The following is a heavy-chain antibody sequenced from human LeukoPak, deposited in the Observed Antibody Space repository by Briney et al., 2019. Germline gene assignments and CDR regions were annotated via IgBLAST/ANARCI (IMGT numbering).Heavy chain of an antibody. Sequence: PGESLRLSCAASGFTLSSYWMSWVRQAPGKGLEWVSAISGSGGSTYYADSVKGRFTISRDNSKNTLYLQMNSLRAEDTAVYYCATHYLGVVVPAAIGVYYYMDIWGKGTTVTVSS. CDR2: ISGSGGST. J-gene: IGHJ6*03. D-gene: IGHD2-2*02. CDR1: GFTLSSYW. V-gene: IGHV3-23*01. CDR3: ATHYLGVVVPAAIGVYYYMDI.